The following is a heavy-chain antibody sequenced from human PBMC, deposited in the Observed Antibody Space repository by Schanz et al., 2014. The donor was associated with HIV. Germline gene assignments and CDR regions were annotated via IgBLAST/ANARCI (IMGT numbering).Heavy chain of an antibody. CDR3: ARDLHDYGDARTDY. D-gene: IGHD4-17*01. J-gene: IGHJ4*02. CDR1: GFSFSNFW. Sequence: EVRLVESGGGLVQSGGSLRLSCAASGFSFSNFWVTWVRQAPGKRREWVANKKQDESEKYYADSVKGRFTISRDNAKNSLHLQMSRLGAEDTAVYYCARDLHDYGDARTDYWGQGILVTVSS. CDR2: KKQDESEK. V-gene: IGHV3-7*01.